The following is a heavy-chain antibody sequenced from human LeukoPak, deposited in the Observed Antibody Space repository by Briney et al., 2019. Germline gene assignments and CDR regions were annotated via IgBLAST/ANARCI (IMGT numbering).Heavy chain of an antibody. CDR2: IIPIFGTA. D-gene: IGHD4-17*01. CDR3: ARDLSGDYTDY. CDR1: GGTFSSYA. J-gene: IGHJ4*02. Sequence: GASVKVSCKASGGTFSSYAICWVRQAPGQGLEWMGGIIPIFGTANYVQKFQGRVTMTRDTSTSTVYMELSSLRSEDTAVYYCARDLSGDYTDYWGQGTLVTVSS. V-gene: IGHV1-69*05.